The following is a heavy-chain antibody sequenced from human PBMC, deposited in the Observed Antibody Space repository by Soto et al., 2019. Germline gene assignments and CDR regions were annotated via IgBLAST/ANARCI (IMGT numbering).Heavy chain of an antibody. J-gene: IGHJ5*02. V-gene: IGHV4-61*01. CDR3: ARERGDSHWIDP. D-gene: IGHD2-21*01. CDR1: GVSVSSESYY. Sequence: ETLSLTCSVSGVSVSSESYYWSWIRQTPGKGLEWIGNVENSGSTKYNPSLKSRVTISVDTSKNQFSLKLSSVTGADTAVYYCARERGDSHWIDPWGQGTLVTVSS. CDR2: VENSGST.